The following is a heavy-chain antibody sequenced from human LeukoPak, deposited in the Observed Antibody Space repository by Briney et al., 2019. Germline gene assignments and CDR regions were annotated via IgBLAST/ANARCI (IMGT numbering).Heavy chain of an antibody. CDR2: ISSSGSYI. V-gene: IGHV3-21*01. D-gene: IGHD4-17*01. CDR3: ARVKSRGDYVFDY. Sequence: GGSLRLSCAASGFTFSNYSMNWVRQAPGKGLEWVSSISSSGSYIYYADSLKGRFTISRDNAKNSLYLQMNSLRAEDTAVYYCARVKSRGDYVFDYWGQRTLVTVSS. CDR1: GFTFSNYS. J-gene: IGHJ4*02.